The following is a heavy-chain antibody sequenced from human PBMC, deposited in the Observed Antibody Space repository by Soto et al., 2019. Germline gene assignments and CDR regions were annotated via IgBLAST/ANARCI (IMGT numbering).Heavy chain of an antibody. CDR3: AREGSYYDSSGYPGMDV. CDR1: GYTFTGYY. CDR2: MNPNSGNT. J-gene: IGHJ6*02. Sequence: GASVKVSCKASGYTFTGYYMHWVRQATGQGLEWMGWMNPNSGNTGYAQKFQGRVTMTRNTSISTAYMELSSLRSEDTAVYYCAREGSYYDSSGYPGMDVWGQGTTVTVSS. V-gene: IGHV1-8*02. D-gene: IGHD3-22*01.